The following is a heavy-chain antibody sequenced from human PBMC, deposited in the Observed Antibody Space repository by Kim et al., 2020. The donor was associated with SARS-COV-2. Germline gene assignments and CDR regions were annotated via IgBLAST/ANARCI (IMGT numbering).Heavy chain of an antibody. D-gene: IGHD1-26*01. J-gene: IGHJ4*02. Sequence: GGSLRLSCAASGFTFSSYGMHWVRQAPGKGLEWVAIISYDGNNKYYADSVKGRFTISRDNSKNTRYLQMNSLRAEDTAVYTCAKGASGSYSSYFDYWGQG. CDR3: AKGASGSYSSYFDY. CDR1: GFTFSSYG. V-gene: IGHV3-30*18. CDR2: ISYDGNNK.